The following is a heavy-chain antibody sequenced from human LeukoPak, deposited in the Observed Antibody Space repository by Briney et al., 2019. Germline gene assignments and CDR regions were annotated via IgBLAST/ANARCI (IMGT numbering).Heavy chain of an antibody. J-gene: IGHJ4*02. Sequence: PSGTLSLTCTVSGGSLSKYYSSWIRHSPEKGLEWIGYIHDSGSTNYNPSLKSRVTISVDTSKNQFSLKLSSVTAADTAVYYCARLDAAAGRYLQFFYWGQGTLVTVSS. CDR2: IHDSGST. D-gene: IGHD5-24*01. V-gene: IGHV4-59*08. CDR1: GGSLSKYY. CDR3: ARLDAAAGRYLQFFY.